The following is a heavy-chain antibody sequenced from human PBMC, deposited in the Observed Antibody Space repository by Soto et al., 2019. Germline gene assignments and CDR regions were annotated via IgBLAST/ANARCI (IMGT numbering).Heavy chain of an antibody. CDR1: GFSLSTSGMC. V-gene: IGHV2-70*11. CDR3: ARIRPSCGSCHLYYFDS. CDR2: IDWDDDK. J-gene: IGHJ4*02. D-gene: IGHD2-15*01. Sequence: SGPTLVNPTQTLTLTCTFSGFSLSTSGMCVNWIRQPPGKALEWLARIDWDDDKYYSTSLKTRLTISKDTSKSQVVLTMTNMDPVDTATYYCARIRPSCGSCHLYYFDSWGQGTPVTVSS.